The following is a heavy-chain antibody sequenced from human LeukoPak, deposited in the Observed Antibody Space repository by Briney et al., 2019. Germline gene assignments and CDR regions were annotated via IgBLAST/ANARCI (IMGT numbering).Heavy chain of an antibody. CDR3: VSFCETN. V-gene: IGHV3-74*01. Sequence: GGSLRLSCAASGNYWMHWVRQAPGKGLVWVSHVNSDGSWTSHADSVKGRFTISKDNAKNTVYLQMNNLRTEDTAVYYCVSFCETNWGRGTLVTVSS. CDR2: VNSDGSWT. D-gene: IGHD2-15*01. CDR1: GNYW. J-gene: IGHJ4*02.